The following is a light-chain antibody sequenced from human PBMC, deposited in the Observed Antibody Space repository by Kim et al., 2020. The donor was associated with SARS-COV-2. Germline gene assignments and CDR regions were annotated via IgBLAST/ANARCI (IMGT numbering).Light chain of an antibody. CDR2: GAS. Sequence: LSPWETATLSCRASQSVSSSYLAWYQQKPGQAPRLLIYGASSRATTIPDRFSGSGSGTDFTITISRLEPEDFAVYYCHQYGSSRTFGQGTKVDIK. V-gene: IGKV3-20*01. J-gene: IGKJ1*01. CDR3: HQYGSSRT. CDR1: QSVSSSY.